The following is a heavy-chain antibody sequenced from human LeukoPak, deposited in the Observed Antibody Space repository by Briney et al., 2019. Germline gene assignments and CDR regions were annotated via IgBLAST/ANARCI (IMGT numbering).Heavy chain of an antibody. CDR3: TRGNTSMVIDY. CDR1: GGSISSYY. Sequence: SETLSLTCTVSGGSISSYYWSWLRQPPGKGLEWIGYIYYSGSTNYNPSLKSRVTISVDTSKNQFSLKLSSVTAADTAVYYCTRGNTSMVIDYWGQGTLVTVSS. D-gene: IGHD5-18*01. CDR2: IYYSGST. J-gene: IGHJ4*02. V-gene: IGHV4-59*01.